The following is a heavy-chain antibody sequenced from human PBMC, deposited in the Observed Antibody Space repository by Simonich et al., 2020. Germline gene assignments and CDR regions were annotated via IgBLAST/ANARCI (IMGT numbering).Heavy chain of an antibody. V-gene: IGHV3-21*01. CDR1: GFTFSSFS. J-gene: IGHJ3*02. CDR3: AREIEAGNAFDI. CDR2: ISSSNSYE. Sequence: EVQLVESGGGLVKPGGSLRLSCAASGFTFSSFSMTWVRQAPGKGLELDSNISSSNSYEYYADSVKGRFTISRDNAKNSLYLQMNSLRAEDTAVYYCAREIEAGNAFDIWGQGTMVTVSS.